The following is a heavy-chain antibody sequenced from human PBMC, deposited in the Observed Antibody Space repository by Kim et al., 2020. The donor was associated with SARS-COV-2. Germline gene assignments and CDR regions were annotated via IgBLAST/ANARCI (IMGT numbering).Heavy chain of an antibody. V-gene: IGHV1-69*13. Sequence: SVKVSCKASGGTFSSYAISWVRQAPGQGLEWMGGIIPIFGTANYAQKFQGRVTITADESTSTAYMELSSLRSEDTAVYYCARGLPSASGGIVVVVAATSWFDPWGQGTLVTVSS. CDR2: IIPIFGTA. J-gene: IGHJ5*02. CDR1: GGTFSSYA. CDR3: ARGLPSASGGIVVVVAATSWFDP. D-gene: IGHD2-15*01.